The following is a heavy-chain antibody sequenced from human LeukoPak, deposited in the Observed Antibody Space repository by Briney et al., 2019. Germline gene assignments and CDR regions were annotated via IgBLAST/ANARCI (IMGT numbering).Heavy chain of an antibody. CDR3: ALAGLWFGELPAI. CDR2: ISGSGGST. CDR1: GFTFSSYA. Sequence: PGGFLRLSCAASGFTFSSYAMSWVRQAPGKGLEWVSAISGSGGSTYYADSVKGRFTISRDNSKNTLYLQMNSLRAEDTAVYYCALAGLWFGELPAIWGQGTLVTVSS. V-gene: IGHV3-23*01. D-gene: IGHD3-10*01. J-gene: IGHJ4*02.